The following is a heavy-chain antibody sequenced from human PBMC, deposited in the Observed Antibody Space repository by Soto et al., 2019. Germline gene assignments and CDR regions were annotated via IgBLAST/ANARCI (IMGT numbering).Heavy chain of an antibody. D-gene: IGHD1-26*01. Sequence: QVQLVESGGGVVQPGRSLSLSCAASGFTFGAYGMYWVRQAPGKGLEWVAVISYDGSNKYYADSVKGRFTISRDNSKNTLFLQMNSLRPEDTAVYYCAKGTPVEAPHDFFDHWGQGTLVAVSS. J-gene: IGHJ4*02. V-gene: IGHV3-30*18. CDR1: GFTFGAYG. CDR2: ISYDGSNK. CDR3: AKGTPVEAPHDFFDH.